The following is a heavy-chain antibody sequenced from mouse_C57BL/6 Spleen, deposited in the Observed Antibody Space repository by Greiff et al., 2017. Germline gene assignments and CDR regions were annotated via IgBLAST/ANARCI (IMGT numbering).Heavy chain of an antibody. Sequence: VQLQQSGAELVRPGTSVKVSCKASGYAFTNYLIEWVKQRPGQGLEWIGVINPGSGGTNYNEKFKGKATLTADKSSSTAYMQLSSLTSEDSAVYFCARRGLGRGCYFDVWGTGTTVTVSS. CDR2: INPGSGGT. CDR3: ARRGLGRGCYFDV. D-gene: IGHD2-2*01. CDR1: GYAFTNYL. J-gene: IGHJ1*03. V-gene: IGHV1-54*01.